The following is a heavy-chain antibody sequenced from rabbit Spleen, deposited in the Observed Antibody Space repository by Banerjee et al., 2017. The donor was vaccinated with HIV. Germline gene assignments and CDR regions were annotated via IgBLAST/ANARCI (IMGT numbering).Heavy chain of an antibody. CDR1: RFSFSSSYW. V-gene: IGHV1S40*01. CDR2: IYVDSTS. CDR3: ARDLAGVIGWNFGW. Sequence: QSLEESGGDLVKPGASLTLTCTASRFSFSSSYWICWVRQAPGKGLEWIACIYVDSTSYYTNWAKGRFTISKTSSTTVTLQMTSLTAADTATYFCARDLAGVIGWNFGWWGQGTLVTVS. J-gene: IGHJ6*01. D-gene: IGHD4-1*01.